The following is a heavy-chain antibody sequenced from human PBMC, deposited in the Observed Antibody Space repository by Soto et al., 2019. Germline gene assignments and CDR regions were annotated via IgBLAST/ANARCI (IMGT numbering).Heavy chain of an antibody. V-gene: IGHV4-59*01. Sequence: SETLSLTXTVSGGSISPYYWSWIRQPPGKGLEWIGNIHYSGSTDYNPSLKSRVTISIDTSTNQFSLKLTSVTAADTAVYYCAKGGTSSLPFDYWGQGTLVTVSS. CDR1: GGSISPYY. J-gene: IGHJ4*02. CDR3: AKGGTSSLPFDY. D-gene: IGHD2-2*01. CDR2: IHYSGST.